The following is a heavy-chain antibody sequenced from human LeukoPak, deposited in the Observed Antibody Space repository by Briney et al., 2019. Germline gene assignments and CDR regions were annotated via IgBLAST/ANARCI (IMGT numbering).Heavy chain of an antibody. V-gene: IGHV4-59*08. J-gene: IGHJ4*02. Sequence: TSETLSLTCTVSGGSISSYYWRWIRQPPGKGLEWMGYIYYSGSTNYTPSLKSRVTIPVDTSKKQFSLKLSSVTAADTAVYYCARHAAIAVSHFDYWGQGTLVTVSS. CDR2: IYYSGST. CDR3: ARHAAIAVSHFDY. D-gene: IGHD6-19*01. CDR1: GGSISSYY.